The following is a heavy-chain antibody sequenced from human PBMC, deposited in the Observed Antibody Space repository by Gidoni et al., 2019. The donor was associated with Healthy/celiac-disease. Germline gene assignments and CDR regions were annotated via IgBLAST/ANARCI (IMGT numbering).Heavy chain of an antibody. J-gene: IGHJ3*02. Sequence: QVQLVQSGAEVKKPGASVKVSCKVAGYTLTELSMHWVRQAPGKGFEWMGGFDPEDGETIYAQKLQGRVTMTEDTSTDTAYMELSSLRSEDTAVYYCATKLIGSSWSYVDAFDIWGQGTMVTVSS. CDR2: FDPEDGET. CDR3: ATKLIGSSWSYVDAFDI. CDR1: GYTLTELS. D-gene: IGHD6-13*01. V-gene: IGHV1-24*01.